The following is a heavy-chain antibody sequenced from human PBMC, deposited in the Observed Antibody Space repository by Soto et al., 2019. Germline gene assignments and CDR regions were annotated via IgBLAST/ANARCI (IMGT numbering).Heavy chain of an antibody. CDR3: ARVEITMVRGAGYAFDI. V-gene: IGHV3-21*01. D-gene: IGHD3-10*01. CDR1: GFTFSSFS. J-gene: IGHJ3*02. CDR2: LSSSSRYI. Sequence: EVQLVESGGGLVKSGGSLRLSCAASGFTFSSFSMNWVRQAPGKGLEWVSSLSSSSRYIYYADSVKGRFTISRDNAKNSLFLQMNSLRAEDTAVYCGARVEITMVRGAGYAFDIWGQGTLVNVSS.